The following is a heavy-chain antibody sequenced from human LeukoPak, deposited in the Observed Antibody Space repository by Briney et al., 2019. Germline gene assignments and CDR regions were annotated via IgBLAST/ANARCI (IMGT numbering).Heavy chain of an antibody. CDR2: INHSGST. Sequence: KPSETLSLTCAVYGGSFSGYYWSWIRQPPGKGLEWIGEINHSGSTNYNPSLKSRVTISVDTSKNQFSLKLSSVTAADTAVYYCAIDYYDSSGFNGIDYRGQGTLVSVSS. D-gene: IGHD3-22*01. J-gene: IGHJ4*02. CDR3: AIDYYDSSGFNGIDY. V-gene: IGHV4-34*01. CDR1: GGSFSGYY.